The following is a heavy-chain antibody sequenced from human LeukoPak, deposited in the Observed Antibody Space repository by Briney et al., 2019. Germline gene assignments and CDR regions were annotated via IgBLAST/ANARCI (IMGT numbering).Heavy chain of an antibody. CDR1: GGTFSICA. Sequence: GASVKVSFNASGGTFSICAINSVRQAPGQGLEWMGRIIPILGIANYAQKFQGRVTITADTSTSTAYMELSSLRSEDTAVYYCARENYSSGWSHLYFVLLGRSSLVTVSS. CDR3: ARENYSSGWSHLYFVL. V-gene: IGHV1-69*04. CDR2: IIPILGIA. D-gene: IGHD6-19*01. J-gene: IGHJ2*01.